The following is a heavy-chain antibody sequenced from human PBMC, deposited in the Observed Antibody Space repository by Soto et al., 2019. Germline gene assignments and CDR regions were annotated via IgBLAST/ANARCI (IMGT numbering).Heavy chain of an antibody. V-gene: IGHV3-33*01. CDR3: AGINYDIFTGYFSDY. D-gene: IGHD3-9*01. CDR1: GFTFSDYG. Sequence: QVQLVESGGGVVQPGRSLRLSCAASGFTFSDYGMHWVRQAPGKGLERVALIWHDGSNEYYADSVKGRFTISRDNSKNTLSLQMNSLRAEDTAVYYCAGINYDIFTGYFSDYWGQGTLVTVSS. J-gene: IGHJ4*02. CDR2: IWHDGSNE.